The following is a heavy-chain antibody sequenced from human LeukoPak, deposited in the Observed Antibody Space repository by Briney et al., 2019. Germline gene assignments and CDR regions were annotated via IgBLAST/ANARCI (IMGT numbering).Heavy chain of an antibody. CDR3: ARERWHCRVNCYSVYYYALDV. D-gene: IGHD2-15*01. J-gene: IGHJ6*02. CDR1: GYTFTNYA. V-gene: IGHV1-3*01. CDR2: NNPGNGDT. Sequence: ASVKVSCKGSGYTFTNYAVHWVRQAPGQRLEWLGWNNPGNGDTKYSQNFQGRVTVTSDTSAATAYVELNSLTSEDTAVYYCARERWHCRVNCYSVYYYALDVWGQGTTVTVSS.